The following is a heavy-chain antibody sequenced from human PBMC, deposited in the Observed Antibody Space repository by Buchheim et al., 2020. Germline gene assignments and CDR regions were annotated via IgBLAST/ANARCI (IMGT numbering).Heavy chain of an antibody. J-gene: IGHJ5*01. CDR3: AKAPIRGADF. Sequence: EVQLLESGGDLVQPGGSLRLSCAASGFTSSAFAMSWVRQAPGKGLEWVSFISGSGETTYYADSVMGRFTISRDNSKNIMYLQMDSLRAEDTATYYCAKAPIRGADFWGQGTL. CDR1: GFTSSAFA. V-gene: IGHV3-23*01. CDR2: ISGSGETT. D-gene: IGHD3-10*01.